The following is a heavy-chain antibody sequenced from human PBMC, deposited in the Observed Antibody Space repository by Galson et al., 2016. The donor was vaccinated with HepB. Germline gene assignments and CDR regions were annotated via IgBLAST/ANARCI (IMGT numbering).Heavy chain of an antibody. Sequence: SLRLSCAASGFTFNNYNMNWVRQAPGKGLEWVSSISSSSSYIYYADSVKDRFTISRDNAKNSLYLQMNSLRAEDTAGYYVPREYVDDYYDSSGYCDYWGQGTLVTVSS. CDR1: GFTFNNYN. J-gene: IGHJ4*02. CDR3: PREYVDDYYDSSGYCDY. CDR2: ISSSSSYI. V-gene: IGHV3-21*01. D-gene: IGHD3-22*01.